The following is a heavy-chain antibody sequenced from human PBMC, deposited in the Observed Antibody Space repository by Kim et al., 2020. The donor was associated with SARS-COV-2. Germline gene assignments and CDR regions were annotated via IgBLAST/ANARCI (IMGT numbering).Heavy chain of an antibody. V-gene: IGHV4-39*06. J-gene: IGHJ4*02. CDR3: ARTLWFGEFGGDY. Sequence: YTPSLKSRVTIIEDTSKNQFALQLSSATAADTDVYYCARTLWFGEFGGDYWGQGTLVTVSS. D-gene: IGHD3-10*01.